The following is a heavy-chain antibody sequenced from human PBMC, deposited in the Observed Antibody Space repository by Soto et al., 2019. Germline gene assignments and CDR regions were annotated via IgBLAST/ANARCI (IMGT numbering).Heavy chain of an antibody. J-gene: IGHJ6*02. CDR1: GGSISRYS. CDR3: ARDLAGAYYYYGMDV. Sequence: PSETLSLTCTVSGGSISRYSWSWIGQPPGKGLEWTGYIYYSGSTNCNPSLKSRVTIYVDTSKNQFSLKLSSVTAADTAVYYCARDLAGAYYYYGMDVWAQGTTATVS. V-gene: IGHV4-59*01. D-gene: IGHD3-3*02. CDR2: IYYSGST.